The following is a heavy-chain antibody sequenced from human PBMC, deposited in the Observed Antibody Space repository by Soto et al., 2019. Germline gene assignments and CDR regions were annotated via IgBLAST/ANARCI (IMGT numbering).Heavy chain of an antibody. D-gene: IGHD3-9*01. J-gene: IGHJ4*02. CDR2: INHSGST. CDR3: ARGFGLRYFDWLSPYLDY. CDR1: GGSFSGYY. Sequence: SETLSLTCAVYGGSFSGYYWSWIRQPPGKGLEWIGEINHSGSTNYNPSLKSRVTISVDTSKNQFSLKLSSVTAADTAVYYCARGFGLRYFDWLSPYLDYWGQGTLVTVSS. V-gene: IGHV4-34*01.